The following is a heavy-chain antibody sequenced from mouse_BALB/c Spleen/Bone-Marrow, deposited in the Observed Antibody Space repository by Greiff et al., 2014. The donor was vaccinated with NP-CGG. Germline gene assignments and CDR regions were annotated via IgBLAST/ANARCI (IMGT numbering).Heavy chain of an antibody. CDR3: ARFGRYYFDY. Sequence: LVESGAELVRPGTAVNVSCKASGYAFTNYLIDWVKQRPGQGLEWIGVINPGSGGANYNEKFKGKATLTADKSSSTAYMQLSSLTSDDSAVYFCARFGRYYFDYWGQGTTLTVSS. V-gene: IGHV1-54*03. CDR2: INPGSGGA. CDR1: GYAFTNYL. J-gene: IGHJ2*01.